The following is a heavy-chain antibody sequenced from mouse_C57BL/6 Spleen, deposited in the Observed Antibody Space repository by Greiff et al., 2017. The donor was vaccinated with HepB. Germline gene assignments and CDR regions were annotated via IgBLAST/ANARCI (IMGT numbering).Heavy chain of an antibody. CDR2: IYPGDGDT. CDR1: GYAFSSYW. V-gene: IGHV1-80*01. J-gene: IGHJ2*01. Sequence: VQLQQSGAELVKPGASVKISCKASGYAFSSYWMNWVKQRPGKGLEWIGQIYPGDGDTNYNGKFKGKATLTADKSSSTAYMQLSSLTSEDSAVYFCASYDYDGRYYFDYWGQGTTLTVSS. D-gene: IGHD2-4*01. CDR3: ASYDYDGRYYFDY.